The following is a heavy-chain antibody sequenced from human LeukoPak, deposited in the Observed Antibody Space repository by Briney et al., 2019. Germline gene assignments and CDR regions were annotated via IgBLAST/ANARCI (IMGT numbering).Heavy chain of an antibody. J-gene: IGHJ6*02. Sequence: GASVKVSCKASGGTFSSYAISWVRQAPGQGLEWMGWISAYNGNTNYAQKLQGRVTMTTDTSTSTAYMELRSLRSDDTAVYYCAREYYDFWSGYYTEDYYYYGMDVWGQGTTVTVSS. D-gene: IGHD3-3*01. CDR2: ISAYNGNT. CDR1: GGTFSSYA. CDR3: AREYYDFWSGYYTEDYYYYGMDV. V-gene: IGHV1-18*01.